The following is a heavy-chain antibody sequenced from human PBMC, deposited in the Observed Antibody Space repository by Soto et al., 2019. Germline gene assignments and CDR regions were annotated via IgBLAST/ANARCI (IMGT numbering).Heavy chain of an antibody. CDR1: VDTLTSNY. V-gene: IGHV1-8*01. Sequence: SVKVCCKAPVDTLTSNYIKSVRQSPRQGLVWVGWMNPNSGNTGYAQKFQGRVTMTRNTSISTAYMELSSLRSEDTAVYYCARGGVPLWFGELSADYYYFMDVWGKGTTVTVSS. CDR3: ARGGVPLWFGELSADYYYFMDV. CDR2: MNPNSGNT. D-gene: IGHD3-10*01. J-gene: IGHJ6*03.